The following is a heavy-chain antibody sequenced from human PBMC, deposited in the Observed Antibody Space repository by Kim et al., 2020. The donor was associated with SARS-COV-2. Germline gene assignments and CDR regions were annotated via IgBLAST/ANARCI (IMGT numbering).Heavy chain of an antibody. D-gene: IGHD6-19*01. Sequence: ASVKVSCKVSGYTLTELSMHWVRQAPGKGLEWMGGFDPEDGETIYAQKFQGRVTMTEDTSTHTAYMELSSLRSEDTAVYYCATGVAVAGRSSDYYYYYGMDVWGQGTTVTVSS. J-gene: IGHJ6*02. CDR3: ATGVAVAGRSSDYYYYYGMDV. CDR2: FDPEDGET. V-gene: IGHV1-24*01. CDR1: GYTLTELS.